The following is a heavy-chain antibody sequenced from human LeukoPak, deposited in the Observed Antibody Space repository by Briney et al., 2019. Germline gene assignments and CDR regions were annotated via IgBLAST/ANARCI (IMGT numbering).Heavy chain of an antibody. CDR2: INPSGGST. CDR1: GGTFSSYA. CDR3: ARPNLYYYDSSGYYPKSFYGMDV. V-gene: IGHV1-46*01. Sequence: GASVKVSCKASGGTFSSYAISWVRQAPGQGLEWMGIINPSGGSTSYAQKFQGRVTMTRDTSTSTVYMELSSLRSEDTAVYYCARPNLYYYDSSGYYPKSFYGMDVWGQGTTVTVSS. D-gene: IGHD3-22*01. J-gene: IGHJ6*02.